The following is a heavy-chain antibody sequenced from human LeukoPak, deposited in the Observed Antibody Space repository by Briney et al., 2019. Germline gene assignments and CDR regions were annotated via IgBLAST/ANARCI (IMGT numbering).Heavy chain of an antibody. CDR1: GFTFSSYA. CDR2: ISGSGGST. Sequence: PGGSLRLSCAASGFTFSSYAMSWVRQAPGKGLEWVSAISGSGGSTYYADSVKGRFTISRDNAKNSLYLQMNSLRDEDTAVYYCARDLPVYSNVDYWGQGTLVTVSS. CDR3: ARDLPVYSNVDY. V-gene: IGHV3-23*01. D-gene: IGHD4-11*01. J-gene: IGHJ4*02.